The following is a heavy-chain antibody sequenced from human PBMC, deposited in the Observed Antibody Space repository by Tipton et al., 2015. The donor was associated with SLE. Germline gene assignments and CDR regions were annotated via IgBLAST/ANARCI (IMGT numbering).Heavy chain of an antibody. J-gene: IGHJ3*01. V-gene: IGHV4-38-2*01. CDR3: ARIIAGHGDAFDV. CDR2: IYGSGSS. Sequence: TLSLTCAVSGYSISSGYYWGWIRQPPGKGLEWIGSIYGSGSSYYNPSLRSRVTISVDTSKNQFSLKLSSVTAADTAVYFCARIIAGHGDAFDVWGQGTMVTVSS. CDR1: GYSISSGYY.